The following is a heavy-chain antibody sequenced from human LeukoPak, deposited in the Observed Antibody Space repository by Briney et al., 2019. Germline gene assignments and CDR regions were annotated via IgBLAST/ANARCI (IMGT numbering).Heavy chain of an antibody. CDR1: GGIFSRNA. CDR3: ATLVYCTNGVCYGLAADY. J-gene: IGHJ4*02. V-gene: IGHV1-69*10. Sequence: SVKVSCKASGGIFSRNAISWVRQAPGQGLEWMGGIIPMFGVANHAQKFQGRVTITADKSTSTAYMELSSLRSEDTAVYYCATLVYCTNGVCYGLAADYWGQGTLVTVSS. D-gene: IGHD2-8*01. CDR2: IIPMFGVA.